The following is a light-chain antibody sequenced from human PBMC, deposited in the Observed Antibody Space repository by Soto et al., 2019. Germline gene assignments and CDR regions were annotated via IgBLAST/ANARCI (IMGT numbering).Light chain of an antibody. Sequence: DIAVSQSTSSLSASVGDRVTITCRSSQGIRNYLAWFQQKPGKAPKSLIYAASSLQRGVPSKFSGSGSGTDFTLTISSLQPEDGTTDCSQLYKFYLITSGGGTRLDIK. CDR3: QLYKFYLIT. CDR2: AAS. J-gene: IGKJ3*01. V-gene: IGKV1-16*02. CDR1: QGIRNY.